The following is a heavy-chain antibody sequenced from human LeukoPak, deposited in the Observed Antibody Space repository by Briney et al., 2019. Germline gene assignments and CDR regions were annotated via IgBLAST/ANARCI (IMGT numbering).Heavy chain of an antibody. CDR2: IYTSGST. Sequence: SETLSLTCTVSGGSISSYYWSWIRQPAGKGLEWIGRIYTSGSTNYNPSLKSRVTISVDTSKNQFSLKLSSVTAADTAVYYCARGVIVVVPAGNWYFDLWGRGTLVTVSS. CDR1: GGSISSYY. J-gene: IGHJ2*01. D-gene: IGHD2-2*01. CDR3: ARGVIVVVPAGNWYFDL. V-gene: IGHV4-4*07.